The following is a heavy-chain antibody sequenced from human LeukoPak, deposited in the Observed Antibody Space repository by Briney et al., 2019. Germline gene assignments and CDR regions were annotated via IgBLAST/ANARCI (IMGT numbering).Heavy chain of an antibody. CDR1: GFTFSSYS. J-gene: IGHJ5*02. V-gene: IGHV3-21*01. CDR3: ARGRPKGPFDP. Sequence: GGSLRLSCAASGFTFSSYSMNWVRQAPGKGLEWVSSISSSSSYIYYADSVKGRFTISRDNAKNSLYLQMNSLRAEDTAVYYCARGRPKGPFDPWGQGTLVTVSS. CDR2: ISSSSSYI.